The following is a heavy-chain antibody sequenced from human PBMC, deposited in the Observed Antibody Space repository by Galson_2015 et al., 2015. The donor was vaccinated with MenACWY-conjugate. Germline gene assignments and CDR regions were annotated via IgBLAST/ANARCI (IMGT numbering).Heavy chain of an antibody. D-gene: IGHD5-12*01. CDR1: GGSISSYY. J-gene: IGHJ4*02. Sequence: ETLSLTCTVSGGSISSYYWSWIRQPPGKGLEWIGSIYYSGSTYYNPSLKSRVTISVDTSKNQFSLKLSSVTAADTAVYYCARVDIVAFDYWGQGTLVTVSS. V-gene: IGHV4-59*12. CDR3: ARVDIVAFDY. CDR2: IYYSGST.